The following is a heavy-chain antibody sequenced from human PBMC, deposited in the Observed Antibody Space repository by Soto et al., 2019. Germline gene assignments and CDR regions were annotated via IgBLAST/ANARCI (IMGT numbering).Heavy chain of an antibody. D-gene: IGHD3-3*01. V-gene: IGHV3-33*01. CDR3: ARDNPPALIRWSGYPDTNWFDP. CDR2: IWYDGSNK. J-gene: IGHJ5*02. Sequence: GGSLRLSCAASGFTFSSYGMHWVRQAPGKGLEWVAVIWYDGSNKYYADSVKGRFTISRDNSKNTLYLQMNSLRAEDTAVYYCARDNPPALIRWSGYPDTNWFDPWGQGTLVTVDS. CDR1: GFTFSSYG.